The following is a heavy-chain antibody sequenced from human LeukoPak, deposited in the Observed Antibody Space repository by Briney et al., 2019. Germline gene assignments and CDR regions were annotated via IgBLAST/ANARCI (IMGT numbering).Heavy chain of an antibody. Sequence: PSETLSLTCTVSGGSISSSSYYWGWIRQPPGKGLEWIGSIYYSGNTYYNASLKSRVTISVDTSKNQFSLKLSSVTAADTAVYYCARHKDYYYSYMDVWGKGTTVTISS. CDR2: IYYSGNT. J-gene: IGHJ6*03. CDR3: ARHKDYYYSYMDV. V-gene: IGHV4-39*01. CDR1: GGSISSSSYY.